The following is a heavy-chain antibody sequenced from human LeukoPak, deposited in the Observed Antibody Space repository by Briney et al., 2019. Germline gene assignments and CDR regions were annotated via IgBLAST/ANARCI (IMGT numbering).Heavy chain of an antibody. V-gene: IGHV4-30-2*01. J-gene: IGHJ4*02. D-gene: IGHD5-18*01. CDR1: GDSISSGAYY. Sequence: SETLSLTCTVSGDSISSGAYYWSWIRQPPGKGLEWIGYFYGSGSASYNPSLKSRVTISVDRSNNQFSLKMSSVTAEDTAVYYCARVSRYSYAVGADYWGQGTLVTVSS. CDR2: FYGSGSA. CDR3: ARVSRYSYAVGADY.